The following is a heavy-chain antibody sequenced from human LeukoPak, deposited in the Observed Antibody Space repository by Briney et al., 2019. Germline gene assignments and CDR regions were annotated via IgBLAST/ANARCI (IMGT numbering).Heavy chain of an antibody. D-gene: IGHD5-18*01. J-gene: IGHJ4*02. CDR1: GGTFSSYA. CDR2: IIPILGIA. V-gene: IGHV1-69*04. CDR3: ASGPFPDTAMARDY. Sequence: GASVRVSCKASGGTFSSYAISWVRQAPGQGLEWMGRIIPILGIANYAQKFQGRVTITADKSTSTAYMELSSLRSEDTAVYYCASGPFPDTAMARDYWGQGTLVTVSS.